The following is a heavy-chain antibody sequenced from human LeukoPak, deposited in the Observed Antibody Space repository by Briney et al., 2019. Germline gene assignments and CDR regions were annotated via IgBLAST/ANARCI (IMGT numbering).Heavy chain of an antibody. CDR3: ARDDFYDSSGYPLGY. V-gene: IGHV3-21*01. D-gene: IGHD3-22*01. J-gene: IGHJ4*02. CDR2: VSSSSSYI. CDR1: GFTFSSYS. Sequence: GGSLRLSCAASGFTFSSYSMNWVRQAPGKGLEWVSSVSSSSSYIYYADSVEGRFTISRDNAKNSLYLQMNSLRAEDTAVYYCARDDFYDSSGYPLGYWGQGTLVTVSS.